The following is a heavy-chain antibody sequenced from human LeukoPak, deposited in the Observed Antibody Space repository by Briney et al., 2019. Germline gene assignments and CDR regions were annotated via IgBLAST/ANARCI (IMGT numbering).Heavy chain of an antibody. CDR3: ARQSVLMSTIDWFDH. Sequence: SETLSLTCTVSGVSLASSDHYWGWIRQTPGKGLEWIGSIHNSETTYYNPSLNRAVTISIDTSTNELSLRLNSVTAADTAVYYCARQSVLMSTIDWFDHWGHGTLVTGSS. V-gene: IGHV4-39*01. J-gene: IGHJ5*02. D-gene: IGHD5/OR15-5a*01. CDR2: IHNSETT. CDR1: GVSLASSDHY.